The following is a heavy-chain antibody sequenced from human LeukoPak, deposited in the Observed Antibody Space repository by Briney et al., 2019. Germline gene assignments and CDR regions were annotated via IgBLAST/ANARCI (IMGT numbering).Heavy chain of an antibody. CDR2: ISTNSAFI. V-gene: IGHV3-21*01. Sequence: PGGSLRLSCTASGFTFINYSMNWVRQAPGKGLEWVSSISTNSAFIYYADSVRGRFTISRDNTKNSLYLQMDSLRAEDTAVYYCAQISIWGQGTLVTVSS. CDR3: AQISI. D-gene: IGHD2/OR15-2a*01. J-gene: IGHJ4*02. CDR1: GFTFINYS.